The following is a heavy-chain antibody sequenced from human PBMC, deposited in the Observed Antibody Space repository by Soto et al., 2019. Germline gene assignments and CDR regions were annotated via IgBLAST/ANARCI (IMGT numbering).Heavy chain of an antibody. CDR2: IDHSSSSV. Sequence: DVQLVESGGGLVQPGGSLRLSCAASGFRFSSYSMNWVRQAPGKAPEWISYIDHSSSSVHYADSVTGRFTISRDNAKDSLFLQMDSLRVEYTSVYYCAVPIAVARGYFDLWGRGTMVTVSS. CDR1: GFRFSSYS. V-gene: IGHV3-48*01. J-gene: IGHJ2*01. CDR3: AVPIAVARGYFDL. D-gene: IGHD6-19*01.